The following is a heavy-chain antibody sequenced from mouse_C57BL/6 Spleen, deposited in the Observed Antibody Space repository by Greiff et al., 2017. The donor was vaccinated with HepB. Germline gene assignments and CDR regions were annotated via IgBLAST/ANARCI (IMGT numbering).Heavy chain of an antibody. CDR1: GYAFTNYL. CDR3: ARSPYYGSSYGAMDY. CDR2: INPGSGGT. D-gene: IGHD1-1*01. V-gene: IGHV1-54*01. J-gene: IGHJ4*01. Sequence: QVQLQQSGAELVRPGTSVKVSCKASGYAFTNYLIEWVKQRPGQGLEWIGVINPGSGGTNYNEKFKGKATLTADKSSSTAYMQLSSLTSEDSAVYVCARSPYYGSSYGAMDYWGQGTSVTVSS.